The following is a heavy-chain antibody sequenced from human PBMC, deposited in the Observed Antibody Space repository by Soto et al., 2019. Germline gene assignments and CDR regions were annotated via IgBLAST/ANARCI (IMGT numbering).Heavy chain of an antibody. CDR2: IDASGNT. V-gene: IGHV4-4*07. CDR3: ARYSNNWFQTEGMDV. J-gene: IGHJ6*02. CDR1: VDSITTYY. D-gene: IGHD6-13*01. Sequence: SETLSLTCTVSVDSITTYYWSWIRQPAGKGLEWIGRIDASGNTNYNPSLNSRVTMSIDTSKKQFSLKLTSVTAADTAIYYCARYSNNWFQTEGMDVWGQGTPGTVSS.